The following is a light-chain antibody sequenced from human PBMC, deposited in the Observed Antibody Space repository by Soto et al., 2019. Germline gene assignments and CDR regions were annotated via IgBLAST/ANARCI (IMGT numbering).Light chain of an antibody. V-gene: IGKV1-5*01. J-gene: IGKJ1*01. CDR3: QQYNSYSRT. CDR2: DAS. Sequence: DIQMTQSPSTLSASVEDRVTITCRASQSISSWLAWYQQKPGKAPKLLIYDASSLESGVPSRFSGSGSGTEFTLTISSLQPDDFANYYCQQYNSYSRTFGQGTKVEIK. CDR1: QSISSW.